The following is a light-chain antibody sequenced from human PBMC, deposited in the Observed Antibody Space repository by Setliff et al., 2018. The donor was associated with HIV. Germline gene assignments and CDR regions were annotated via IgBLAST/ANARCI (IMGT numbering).Light chain of an antibody. CDR3: SSYTSNNSRV. Sequence: QSVLAQPASVSGSPGQSITISCTGTSSDVGGYNYVSWYQQHPGKAPKLMIYDVTNRPSGVSNRFSGSNSGNTASLTISGLQAEDEADYYCSSYTSNNSRVFGTGTKV. V-gene: IGLV2-14*03. CDR1: SSDVGGYNY. J-gene: IGLJ1*01. CDR2: DVT.